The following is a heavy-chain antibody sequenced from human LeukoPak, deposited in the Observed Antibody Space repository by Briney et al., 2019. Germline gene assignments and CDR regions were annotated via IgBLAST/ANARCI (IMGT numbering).Heavy chain of an antibody. Sequence: SETLSLTCNVSGGSISTYYWSWIRQTPGKGLEWIGYIYGGGSTNYNPSLQRRVTISVDPSKNQFSLKLSSVTAADTAVYYCARSIAVAGTGDYWGQGTLVTVSS. CDR2: IYGGGST. CDR3: ARSIAVAGTGDY. D-gene: IGHD6-19*01. CDR1: GGSISTYY. J-gene: IGHJ4*02. V-gene: IGHV4-59*08.